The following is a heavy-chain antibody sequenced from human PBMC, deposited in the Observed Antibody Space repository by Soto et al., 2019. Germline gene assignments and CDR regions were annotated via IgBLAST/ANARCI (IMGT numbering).Heavy chain of an antibody. Sequence: SETLSLTCTVSGGSISSYYWSWIRQPPGKGLEWIGYIYYSGSTYYNPSLKSRVTISVDTSKNQFSLKLRSVTAADTAVYYCARLRDTSGYFLPHVQHWGQGTLVTVSS. CDR3: ARLRDTSGYFLPHVQH. CDR1: GGSISSYY. D-gene: IGHD3-22*01. V-gene: IGHV4-59*04. J-gene: IGHJ1*01. CDR2: IYYSGST.